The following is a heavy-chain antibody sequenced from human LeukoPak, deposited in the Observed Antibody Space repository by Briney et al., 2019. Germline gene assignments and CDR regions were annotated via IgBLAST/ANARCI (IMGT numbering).Heavy chain of an antibody. Sequence: GGSLRLSCAASGFIFSDFAMSWIRQAPGKGLEWVSYISDSGTYTYYINTVKGRFTISRDNSKNTVYLQMNSLTVEDTAVYYCAKDPDVWSYWGQGTLVTVSS. V-gene: IGHV3-23*01. CDR3: AKDPDVWSY. CDR2: ISDSGTYT. D-gene: IGHD3-3*01. J-gene: IGHJ4*02. CDR1: GFIFSDFA.